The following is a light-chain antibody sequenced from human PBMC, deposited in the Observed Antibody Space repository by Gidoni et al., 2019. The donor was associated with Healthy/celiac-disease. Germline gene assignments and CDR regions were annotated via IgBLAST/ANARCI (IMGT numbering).Light chain of an antibody. CDR3: QQLNSYPLT. CDR2: AAS. CDR1: QGISSY. Sequence: DIQLTQSPSFLSASVGDRVTITCWASQGISSYLAWYQQKPGKAPKLLIYAASTLQSGVPSRISGSGTEFTLTISSLQPEDFATYYCQQLNSYPLTFXGXTKVEIK. J-gene: IGKJ4*01. V-gene: IGKV1-9*01.